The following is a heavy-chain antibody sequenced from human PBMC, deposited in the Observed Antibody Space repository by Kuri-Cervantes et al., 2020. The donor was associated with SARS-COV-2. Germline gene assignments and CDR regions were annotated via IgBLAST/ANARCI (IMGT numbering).Heavy chain of an antibody. CDR3: ARQIRASRPDRGYYMDV. CDR1: GFTFSSYA. J-gene: IGHJ6*03. V-gene: IGHV3-30-3*01. Sequence: GGSLRLSCAASGFTFSSYAMHWVRQAPGKGLEWVAVISYDGSNKYYADSVKGRLTISRDNSKNTLYLQMNSLRAEDTAVYYCARQIRASRPDRGYYMDVWGKGTTVTVSS. CDR2: ISYDGSNK. D-gene: IGHD6-6*01.